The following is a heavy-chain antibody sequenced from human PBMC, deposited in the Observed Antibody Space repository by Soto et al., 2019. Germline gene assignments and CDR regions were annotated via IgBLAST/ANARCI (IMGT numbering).Heavy chain of an antibody. V-gene: IGHV3-23*01. J-gene: IGHJ6*02. D-gene: IGHD2-8*01. CDR3: AKGMRGSSSSGMDV. Sequence: EVQLLESGGGLVQPGGSLRLSCAASGLTFSSYAMSWVRQAPGKGLEWVSAISGSGASTYYADSVKGRFTISRDNSKNTRYLQMNSLRAEDTAVYYCAKGMRGSSSSGMDVWGQGTTVTVSS. CDR2: ISGSGAST. CDR1: GLTFSSYA.